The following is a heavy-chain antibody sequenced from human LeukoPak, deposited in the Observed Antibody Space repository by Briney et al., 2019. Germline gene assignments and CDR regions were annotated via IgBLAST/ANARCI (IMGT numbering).Heavy chain of an antibody. D-gene: IGHD5-12*01. CDR1: GGSFSGYY. J-gene: IGHJ4*02. CDR3: ARGFSGGLDY. CDR2: INHSGST. V-gene: IGHV4-34*01. Sequence: SETLSLTCAVYGGSFSGYYWSWIRQPPGKGLEWIGEINHSGSTNYNPSLKSRVTISVDTPKNQFSLKLSSVTAADTAVYYCARGFSGGLDYWGQGTLVTVSS.